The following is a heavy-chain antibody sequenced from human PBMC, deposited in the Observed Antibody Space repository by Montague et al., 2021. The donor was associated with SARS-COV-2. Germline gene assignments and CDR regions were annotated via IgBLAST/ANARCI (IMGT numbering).Heavy chain of an antibody. CDR2: IHYSGST. J-gene: IGHJ2*01. D-gene: IGHD3-16*01. V-gene: IGHV4-59*01. CDR1: GGSISNYY. Sequence: SETLSLTCTVSGGSISNYYWSWIRQPPGKGLEWIGYIHYSGSTGSHPSLKGRVTISIDTSKNQFALRLSSVTAADTAVYYCAREFRIELWQTNWYFGLWGRGTLVTVSS. CDR3: AREFRIELWQTNWYFGL.